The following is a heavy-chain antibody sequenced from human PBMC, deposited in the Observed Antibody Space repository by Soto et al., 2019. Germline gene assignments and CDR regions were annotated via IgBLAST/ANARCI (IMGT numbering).Heavy chain of an antibody. CDR2: IYSGGST. CDR3: ARSPFSPAAFDI. J-gene: IGHJ3*02. V-gene: IGHV3-53*01. Sequence: PGGSLRLSCAASGFTVSSNYMNWVRQAPGKGLEWVSVIYSGGSTYYADSVKGRFTISRDNSKNTLYLQMNSLRAEDTAVYYCARSPFSPAAFDIWGQGTMVTVSS. CDR1: GFTVSSNY.